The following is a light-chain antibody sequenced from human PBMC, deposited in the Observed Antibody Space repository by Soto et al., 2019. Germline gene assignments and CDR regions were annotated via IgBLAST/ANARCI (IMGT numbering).Light chain of an antibody. V-gene: IGKV1-5*03. Sequence: DRQMAQSPSTLSASVGGRVTMTCRGSQSSSSCLAWYQRKGGKAAKLLVYKAGRLGSGVPARFSGSGCGTEFTLTISSLQPDVCASYYRQLYNRYSSTFGQG. J-gene: IGKJ1*01. CDR2: KAG. CDR3: QLYNRYSST. CDR1: QSSSSC.